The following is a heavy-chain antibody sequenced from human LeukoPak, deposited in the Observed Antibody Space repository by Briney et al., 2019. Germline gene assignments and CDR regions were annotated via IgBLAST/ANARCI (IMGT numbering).Heavy chain of an antibody. CDR3: ARHDGVTHYYMDV. CDR2: IYPGDSDT. Sequence: PGESLKIPCKGSGYSFTSYWIGWVRQMPGKGLEWMGIIYPGDSDTRYSPSFQGQVTISADKSLSTAYLQWSSLKASDTAMYYCARHDGVTHYYMDVWGKGTTVTVSS. CDR1: GYSFTSYW. D-gene: IGHD4-17*01. V-gene: IGHV5-51*01. J-gene: IGHJ6*03.